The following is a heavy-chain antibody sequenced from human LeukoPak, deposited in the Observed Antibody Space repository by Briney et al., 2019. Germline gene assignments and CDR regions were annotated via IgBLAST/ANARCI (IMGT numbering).Heavy chain of an antibody. V-gene: IGHV3-30*02. CDR3: AKDRVYDNSGYYDY. CDR1: GFTFSNYG. D-gene: IGHD3-22*01. J-gene: IGHJ4*02. CDR2: IRYDGSNK. Sequence: GGSLRLSCAASGFTFSNYGMHWVRQAPGKGLEWVAFIRYDGSNKYYADSVKGRFTISRDNSKKTLYLQMNSLRPEDTAVYYCAKDRVYDNSGYYDYWGQGILVTVSS.